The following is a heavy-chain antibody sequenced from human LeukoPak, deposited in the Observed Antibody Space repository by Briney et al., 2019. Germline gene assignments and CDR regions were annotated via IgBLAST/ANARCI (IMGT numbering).Heavy chain of an antibody. V-gene: IGHV4-39*01. J-gene: IGHJ4*02. D-gene: IGHD5-18*01. CDR1: GGSISSSAYY. Sequence: SETLSLTCTVSGGSISSSAYYWGWIRQPPGQGLEWIGSRYYSGSAYYNPSLKTRVTISVDSSKHQFPLKMSSVTAADTAVYYCARHTAMGSPLSYWGQGALVTVSS. CDR2: RYYSGSA. CDR3: ARHTAMGSPLSY.